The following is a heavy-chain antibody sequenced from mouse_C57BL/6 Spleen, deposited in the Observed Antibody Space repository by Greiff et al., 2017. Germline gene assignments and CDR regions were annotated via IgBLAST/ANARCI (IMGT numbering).Heavy chain of an antibody. V-gene: IGHV1-66*01. Sequence: VKLMESGPELVKPGASVKISCKASGYSFTSYYIHWVKQRPGQGLEWIGWIYPGSGNTKYNEKFKGKATLTADTSSSTAYMQLSSLKSEDSAVYDCARRGRFGSSRAMDNWGQGTSVTVSS. CDR1: GYSFTSYY. D-gene: IGHD1-1*01. CDR3: ARRGRFGSSRAMDN. CDR2: IYPGSGNT. J-gene: IGHJ4*01.